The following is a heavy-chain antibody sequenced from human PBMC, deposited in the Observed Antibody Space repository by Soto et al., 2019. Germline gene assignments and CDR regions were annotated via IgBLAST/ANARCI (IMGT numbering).Heavy chain of an antibody. J-gene: IGHJ4*02. CDR1: GLIFSNYK. CDR2: INTDGSIT. CDR3: ARDTNGLHY. V-gene: IGHV3-74*01. Sequence: VQLVESGGGVVQPGGSLRLSCAASGLIFSNYKMHWVRQAPGKGLVWVSRINTDGSITDYADSVKGRFTVSRDNAKNTMYMQMNSLTADDTAVYYCARDTNGLHYWGQGTLVTVSS. D-gene: IGHD2-8*01.